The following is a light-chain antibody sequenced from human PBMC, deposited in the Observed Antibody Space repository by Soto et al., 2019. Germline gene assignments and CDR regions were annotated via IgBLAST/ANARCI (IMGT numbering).Light chain of an antibody. CDR2: GAS. J-gene: IGKJ5*01. CDR3: QQHGSSPRT. V-gene: IGKV3-20*01. CDR1: QSVRSSY. Sequence: EIVLTQSPGTLSLSPGERATLSCRASQSVRSSYLAWYQQQPGQAPRLLIYGASSRATGIPDRFSGSGSGTDFTLTSSRLEPEDFAVYYCQQHGSSPRTFGQGTRLEIK.